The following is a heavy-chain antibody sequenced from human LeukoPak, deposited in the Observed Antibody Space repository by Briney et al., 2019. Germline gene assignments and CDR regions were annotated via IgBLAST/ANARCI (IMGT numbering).Heavy chain of an antibody. J-gene: IGHJ6*03. Sequence: ASVKVSCKASGGTFSSYAISWVRQAPGQGLEWMGGIFPIFGTANYAQKFQGRVTITADESTSTAYMELSSLRSEDTAVYYCARDNYSNWRNYYYMDVWGKGTTVTVSS. CDR1: GGTFSSYA. D-gene: IGHD4-11*01. CDR3: ARDNYSNWRNYYYMDV. V-gene: IGHV1-69*13. CDR2: IFPIFGTA.